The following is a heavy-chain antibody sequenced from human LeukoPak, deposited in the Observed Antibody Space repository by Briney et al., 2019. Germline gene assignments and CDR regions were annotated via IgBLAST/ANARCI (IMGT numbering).Heavy chain of an antibody. V-gene: IGHV4-39*01. CDR1: GGSISSSSYY. D-gene: IGHD3-10*01. CDR3: ARSYGSGRTNGYPDY. CDR2: IYYGGST. Sequence: PSETLSLTCTVSGGSISSSSYYWGWIRQPPGKGLEWIGSIYYGGSTYYNPSLKSRVTISVDTSKNQFSLKLSSVTAADTAVYYCARSYGSGRTNGYPDYWGQGTLVTVSS. J-gene: IGHJ4*02.